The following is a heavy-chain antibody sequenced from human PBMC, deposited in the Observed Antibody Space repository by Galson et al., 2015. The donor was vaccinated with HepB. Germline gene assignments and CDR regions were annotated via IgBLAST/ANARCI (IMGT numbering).Heavy chain of an antibody. J-gene: IGHJ3*02. D-gene: IGHD3-16*01. CDR2: MSRTGGST. CDR1: GFTLSRNA. Sequence: SLRLSCAASGFTLSRNAMSWVRQAPGKGLEWVSSMSRTGGSTIYADSVKGRFTISGDSSQNTLYLQMDSLRADDTAVYYCAKGLVAPLDIWGQGTIVVVSA. CDR3: AKGLVAPLDI. V-gene: IGHV3-23*01.